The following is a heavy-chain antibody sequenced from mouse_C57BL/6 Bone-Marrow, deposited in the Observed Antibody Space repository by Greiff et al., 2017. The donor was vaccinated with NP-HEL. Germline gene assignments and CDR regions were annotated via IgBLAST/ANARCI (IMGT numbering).Heavy chain of an antibody. CDR2: INPNNGGT. D-gene: IGHD2-4*01. V-gene: IGHV1-26*01. CDR1: GYTFTDYY. Sequence: EVKLQQSGPELVKPGASVKISCKASGYTFTDYYMNWVKQSHGQGLEWIGDINPNNGGTSYNQKFKGKATLTVDKASSTAYMELRSLTSEDSAVDYCERATYYDYDGAMDFWGQGTAVTVSA. CDR3: ERATYYDYDGAMDF. J-gene: IGHJ4*01.